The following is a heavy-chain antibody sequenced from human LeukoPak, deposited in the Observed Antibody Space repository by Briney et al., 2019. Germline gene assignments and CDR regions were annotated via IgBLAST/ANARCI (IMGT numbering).Heavy chain of an antibody. CDR3: ARGYGGSYYNFDY. D-gene: IGHD1-26*01. CDR2: MNPNSGNT. V-gene: IGHV1-8*03. J-gene: IGHJ4*02. CDR1: GYTFTSCD. Sequence: ASVKVSCKASGYTFTSCDIDWVRQATGQGLEWMGWMNPNSGNTGYAQKFQGRVTITRNTSISTAYMELSSLRSEDTAVYYCARGYGGSYYNFDYWGQGTLVTVSS.